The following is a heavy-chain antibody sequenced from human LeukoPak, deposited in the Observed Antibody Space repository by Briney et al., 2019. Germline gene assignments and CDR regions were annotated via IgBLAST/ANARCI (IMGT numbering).Heavy chain of an antibody. Sequence: SETLSLTCAVYGGSFSGYYWSWIRQPPGKGLEWIGEINHSGSTNYNPSLKSRVTISVDTSKNQFSLKLSSATAADTAVYYCARAYYDSSGYYGAFDTWGQGTMVTVSS. V-gene: IGHV4-34*01. CDR1: GGSFSGYY. CDR2: INHSGST. J-gene: IGHJ3*02. D-gene: IGHD3-22*01. CDR3: ARAYYDSSGYYGAFDT.